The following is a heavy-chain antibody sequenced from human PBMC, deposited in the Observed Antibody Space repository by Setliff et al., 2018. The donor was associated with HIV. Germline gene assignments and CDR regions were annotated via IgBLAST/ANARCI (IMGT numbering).Heavy chain of an antibody. CDR2: ISGSGATT. Sequence: PGGSLRLSCAASRFTFSNNAMSWVRQAPGKGLEWVSVISGSGATTYYAESVKGRFTISRDNSKNTLYLQMNSLRAEDMALYYCAKDFGNYDSSGWFDYWGQGTLVTVSS. V-gene: IGHV3-23*01. D-gene: IGHD3-22*01. CDR3: AKDFGNYDSSGWFDY. CDR1: RFTFSNNA. J-gene: IGHJ5*01.